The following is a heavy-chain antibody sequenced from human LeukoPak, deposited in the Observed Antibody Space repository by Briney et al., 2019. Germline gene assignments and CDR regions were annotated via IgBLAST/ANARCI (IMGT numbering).Heavy chain of an antibody. D-gene: IGHD6-13*01. CDR2: ISGTGGST. CDR1: GFTFSSYA. J-gene: IGHJ4*02. Sequence: QPGGSLRLSCAASGFTFSSYAMGWVRQAPGEGLEWLSVISGTGGSTNYADSVKGRFTISRDNSKKTLYLQMNSLRAEDTAVYYCAKEPNLSIATSGMYFDYWGQGTLVTVSS. V-gene: IGHV3-23*01. CDR3: AKEPNLSIATSGMYFDY.